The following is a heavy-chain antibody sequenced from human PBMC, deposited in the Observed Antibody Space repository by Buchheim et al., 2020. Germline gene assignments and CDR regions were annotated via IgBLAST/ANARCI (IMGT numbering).Heavy chain of an antibody. D-gene: IGHD3-3*01. CDR3: ARDRGAYYDFWSGYFSGPYYYYGMDV. CDR1: GGSISSYY. CDR2: IYYSGST. J-gene: IGHJ6*02. Sequence: QVQLQESGPGLVKPSETLSLTCTVSGGSISSYYWSWIRQPPGKGLEWIGYIYYSGSTNYNPSLKSRVTISVDTSKNQFSLKLSSVTAADTAVYYCARDRGAYYDFWSGYFSGPYYYYGMDVWGQGTT. V-gene: IGHV4-59*01.